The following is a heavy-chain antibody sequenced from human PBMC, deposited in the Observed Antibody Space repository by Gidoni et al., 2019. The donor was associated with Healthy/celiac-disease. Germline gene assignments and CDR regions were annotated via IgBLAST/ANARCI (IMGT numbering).Heavy chain of an antibody. Sequence: EVQLLESGGGLVQPGGSLRLSCAASGFTFSSYAMSWVRQAPGKGLEWVSAISGSGGSTYYADSVKGRFTISRDNSKNTLYLQMNSLRAEDTAVYYCAKEPLYGSGRPYYYYYMDVWGKGTTVTVSS. CDR1: GFTFSSYA. CDR3: AKEPLYGSGRPYYYYYMDV. V-gene: IGHV3-23*01. D-gene: IGHD3-10*01. J-gene: IGHJ6*03. CDR2: ISGSGGST.